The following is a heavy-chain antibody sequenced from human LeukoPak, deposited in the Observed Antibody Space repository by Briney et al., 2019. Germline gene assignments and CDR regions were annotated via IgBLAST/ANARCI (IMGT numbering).Heavy chain of an antibody. CDR2: INPSGRSA. CDR1: PYTFNKYY. V-gene: IGHV1-46*02. Sequence: GASVKLSSKASPYTFNKYYIHWVRQAPGQGLEWMGVINPSGRSASYAQRFQGRVTMTRDTSASTVYMDLSSLTSDDTAVYYCARDSVELERRNWFDPWGQGTLVTVSS. CDR3: ARDSVELERRNWFDP. D-gene: IGHD1-1*01. J-gene: IGHJ5*02.